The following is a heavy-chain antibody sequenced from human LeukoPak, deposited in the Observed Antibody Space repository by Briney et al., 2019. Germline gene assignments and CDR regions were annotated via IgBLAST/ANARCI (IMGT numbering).Heavy chain of an antibody. D-gene: IGHD2-21*01. V-gene: IGHV1-46*01. CDR1: GYTFTSYY. CDR2: INPSGGST. Sequence: ASVKVSCKASGYTFTSYYMHWVRQAPGQGLEWMGIINPSGGSTSYAQKFQGRVTITRNTSISTAYMELSSLRSEDTAVYYCARGSGVWDAFDIWGQGTMVTVSS. J-gene: IGHJ3*02. CDR3: ARGSGVWDAFDI.